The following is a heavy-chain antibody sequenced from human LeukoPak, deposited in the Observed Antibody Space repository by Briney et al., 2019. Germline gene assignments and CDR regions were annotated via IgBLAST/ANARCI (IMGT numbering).Heavy chain of an antibody. D-gene: IGHD5-18*01. CDR3: ARGEAGTAMPSLGH. Sequence: SETLSLTCAVYGGSISGYYWSWIRQPPGMGLEWIGEINQSGSTNYNPSLKSRFTISVDTSKSQFSLKLSSVTAADTAVYYCARGEAGTAMPSLGHWGQGTLVSVSS. J-gene: IGHJ4*02. CDR1: GGSISGYY. CDR2: INQSGST. V-gene: IGHV4-34*01.